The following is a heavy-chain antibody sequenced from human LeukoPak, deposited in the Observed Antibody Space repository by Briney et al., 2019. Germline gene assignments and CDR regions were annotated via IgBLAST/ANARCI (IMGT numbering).Heavy chain of an antibody. CDR2: IYPGDCDT. J-gene: IGHJ6*03. D-gene: IGHD5-12*01. CDR1: GYSITNYL. CDR3: ARHVGYSGYDSWRFDYYYYYMDV. V-gene: IGHV5-51*01. Sequence: GASLIISCTCSGYSITNYLLGWVRPMPGKRLEWKGIIYPGDCDTRYSSPFQGHVTTAADKSISTAYLQWNSLKASDTAMYYRARHVGYSGYDSWRFDYYYYYMDVGGKETTLTVSS.